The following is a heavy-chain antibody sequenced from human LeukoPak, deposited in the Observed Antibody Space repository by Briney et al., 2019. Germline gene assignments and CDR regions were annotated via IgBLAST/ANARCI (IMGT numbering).Heavy chain of an antibody. J-gene: IGHJ4*02. V-gene: IGHV3-33*01. Sequence: GRSLTPSCTAAGLTSSSYCMHCVRQAPSKGREWVIFLLDDGSQEYYADSVEGRFSVSRDNSKNTLYLQVYSLRDEVTAIYSCARYVTQWIHVDCWGQGTRVTVSS. CDR2: LLDDGSQE. CDR3: ARYVTQWIHVDC. CDR1: GLTSSSYC. D-gene: IGHD6-19*01.